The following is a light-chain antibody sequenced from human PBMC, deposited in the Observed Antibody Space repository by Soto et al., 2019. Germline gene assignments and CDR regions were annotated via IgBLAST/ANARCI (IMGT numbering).Light chain of an antibody. Sequence: QSVLTQSSSASASLGSSVKLTCTLSSGHSSYIIAWHQQQPGKAPRYLMKLEGSGSFNEGSAFPDRFSGSSSGADRSLTLSHLQFEDEADYYCETWDSNTWVFGGGTKLTVL. V-gene: IGLV4-60*02. CDR1: SGHSSYI. CDR3: ETWDSNTWV. CDR2: LEGSGSF. J-gene: IGLJ3*02.